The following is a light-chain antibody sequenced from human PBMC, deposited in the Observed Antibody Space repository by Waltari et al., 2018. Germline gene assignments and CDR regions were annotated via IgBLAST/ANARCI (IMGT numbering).Light chain of an antibody. CDR1: QSLLHSNGKNY. CDR2: WAS. J-gene: IGKJ2*01. Sequence: DIVMTQSPLSLPVTPGEPASISCRSSQSLLHSNGKNYLDWYLQKPGQSPKLLIYWASTRESGVPDRFSGSGSGTDFTLTISSLQAEDVAVYYCQQYDSTPQTFGQGTKLEIK. V-gene: IGKV2-28*01. CDR3: QQYDSTPQT.